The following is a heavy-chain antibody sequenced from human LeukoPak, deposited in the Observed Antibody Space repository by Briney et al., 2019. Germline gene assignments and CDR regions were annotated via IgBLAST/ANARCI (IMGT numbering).Heavy chain of an antibody. Sequence: TSETLSLTCAVSGYSISSGYYWGWIRQPPGKGLEWIGSIYHSGSTYYNPSLKSRVTISVDTSKNQFSLKLSSVTAADTAVYYXXXXXXXXVXXXXFDPXXQGTLVTVSS. CDR1: GYSISSGYY. V-gene: IGHV4-38-2*01. J-gene: IGHJ5*02. CDR3: XXXXXXXVXXXXFDP. CDR2: IYHSGST.